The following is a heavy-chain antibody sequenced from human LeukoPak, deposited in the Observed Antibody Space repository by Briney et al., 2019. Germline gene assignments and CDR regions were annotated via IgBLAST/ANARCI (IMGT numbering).Heavy chain of an antibody. D-gene: IGHD2-21*02. V-gene: IGHV3-48*03. CDR3: ARVSPMTDGAFDL. CDR1: GFMFGKHG. CDR2: CGPSGETR. J-gene: IGHJ3*01. Sequence: GGPLRLSCEGSGFMFGKHGLIWVRQPPGKGLDWLSFCGPSGETRLYADSVKGRFTISRDNAENSVFLQMNSLRVEDTAVYYCARVSPMTDGAFDLWGQGIMVTVSS.